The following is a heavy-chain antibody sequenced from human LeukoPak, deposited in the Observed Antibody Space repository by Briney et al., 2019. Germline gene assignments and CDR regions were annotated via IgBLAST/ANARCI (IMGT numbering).Heavy chain of an antibody. CDR3: ARLGGYHDPPDY. J-gene: IGHJ4*02. D-gene: IGHD3-16*02. V-gene: IGHV4-39*01. CDR1: GGSISSPTYY. CDR2: IHYSGST. Sequence: PSETLSLTCTVSGGSISSPTYYRAWIRQPPGKGLEWIRTIHYSGSTYDNPSLKSRFTISVDTSKNQFFLKLSSVTAADTAVYYCARLGGYHDPPDYWGQGTLVTVSS.